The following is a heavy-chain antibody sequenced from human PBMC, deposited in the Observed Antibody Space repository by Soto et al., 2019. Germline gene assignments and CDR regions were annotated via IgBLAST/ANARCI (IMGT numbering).Heavy chain of an antibody. J-gene: IGHJ4*02. Sequence: SETLSLTCAVSGYSISSGYYWGWIRQPPGKGLEWIGSIYHSGSTYYNPSLKSRVTISVDTSKNQFSLKLSSVTAADTAVYYCARDGYDGSGSPYPAYWGPGTQVTVSS. V-gene: IGHV4-38-2*02. CDR1: GYSISSGYY. D-gene: IGHD3-10*01. CDR3: ARDGYDGSGSPYPAY. CDR2: IYHSGST.